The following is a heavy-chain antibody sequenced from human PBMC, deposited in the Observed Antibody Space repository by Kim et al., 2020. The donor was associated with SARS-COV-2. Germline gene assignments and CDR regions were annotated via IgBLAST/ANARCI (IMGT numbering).Heavy chain of an antibody. J-gene: IGHJ4*02. CDR1: GFTFSSYS. CDR2: ISSSSSTI. V-gene: IGHV3-48*02. CDR3: ARVVGCGGDCYGLFDY. Sequence: GGSLRLSCAASGFTFSSYSMNWVRQAPGKGLEWVSYISSSSSTIYYADSVKGRFTISRDNAKNSLYLQMNSLRDEDTAVYYCARVVGCGGDCYGLFDYWGQGTPVTVSS. D-gene: IGHD2-21*02.